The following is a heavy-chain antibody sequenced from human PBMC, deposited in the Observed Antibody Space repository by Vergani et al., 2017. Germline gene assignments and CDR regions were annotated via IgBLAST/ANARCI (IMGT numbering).Heavy chain of an antibody. J-gene: IGHJ3*02. CDR1: GYSITEKW. CDR2: VHRTERP. V-gene: IGHV4-4*02. CDR3: ARAPIGSTIFGVVIIRFAFDI. Sequence: QVQLQESGPGLVKPSDTLSLTCAVSGYSITEKWWSWVRQPPGKGLEWIGEVHRTERPNYNPTLKSRVTILMDKSRNQFSLKLTSVTAADTAVYYCARAPIGSTIFGVVIIRFAFDIWGQGTMVTVSS. D-gene: IGHD3-3*01.